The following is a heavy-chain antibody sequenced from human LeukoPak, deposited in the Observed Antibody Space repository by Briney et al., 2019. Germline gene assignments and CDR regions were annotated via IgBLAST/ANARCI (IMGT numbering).Heavy chain of an antibody. J-gene: IGHJ6*03. V-gene: IGHV3-30*02. CDR3: ARGLGGADYYYYFMDR. Sequence: GGSLRLSCAPSRFSLSGYGMDSVRQAPGKELVWVTVRRIKGSNKIYAQYVRGRFTISRADSKTMVYLQMSSLRPDDTAMYHCARGLGGADYYYYFMDRWGKETTVSVSS. CDR1: RFSLSGYG. D-gene: IGHD3-16*01. CDR2: RRIKGSNK.